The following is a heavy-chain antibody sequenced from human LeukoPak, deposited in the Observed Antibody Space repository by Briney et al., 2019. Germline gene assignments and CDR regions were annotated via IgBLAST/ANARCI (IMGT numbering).Heavy chain of an antibody. D-gene: IGHD2-8*02. CDR3: ARAFRGTDLCWFDP. V-gene: IGHV1-2*02. CDR2: INPNSGGT. Sequence: ASVKVSCKASGYTFTGYYMHWVRQAPGQGLEWMGWINPNSGGTNYAQKFQGRVTMTRDTSISTAYMELSRLRSDDTAVYYCARAFRGTDLCWFDPWGQGTLVTVSS. CDR1: GYTFTGYY. J-gene: IGHJ5*02.